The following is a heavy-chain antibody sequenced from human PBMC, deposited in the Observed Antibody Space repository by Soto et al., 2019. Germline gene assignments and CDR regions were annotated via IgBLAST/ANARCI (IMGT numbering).Heavy chain of an antibody. D-gene: IGHD2-2*01. J-gene: IGHJ5*02. Sequence: ASVKVSCKASGYTFTGYYMHWVRQAPGQGLEWMGWINPNSGGTNYAQKFQGWVTMTRDTSISTAYMELSRLRSDDTAVYYCARGGREEVTAALNWFDPWGQGTLVTVSS. CDR1: GYTFTGYY. CDR2: INPNSGGT. CDR3: ARGGREEVTAALNWFDP. V-gene: IGHV1-2*04.